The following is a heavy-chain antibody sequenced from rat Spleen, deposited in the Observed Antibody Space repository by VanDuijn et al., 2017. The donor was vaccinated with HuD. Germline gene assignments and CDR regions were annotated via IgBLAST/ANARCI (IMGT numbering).Heavy chain of an antibody. CDR1: GFTFNNYW. V-gene: IGHV5-31*01. D-gene: IGHD1-4*01. J-gene: IGHJ4*01. Sequence: EVQLVESGGGLVQPGRSLKLSCVASGFTFNNYWMTWIRQAPGKGLEWVATITHNDGSTYYPDSVKGRFIISRVNAKSTLYLQMNSLRSEDTATYYCAKDSTTRSYYVMDAWGQGASVTVSS. CDR2: ITHNDGST. CDR3: AKDSTTRSYYVMDA.